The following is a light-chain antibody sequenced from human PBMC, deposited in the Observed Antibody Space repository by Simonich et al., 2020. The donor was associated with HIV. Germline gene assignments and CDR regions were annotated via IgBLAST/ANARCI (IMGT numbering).Light chain of an antibody. CDR2: KAS. CDR3: QQYGSSPAGKGYT. CDR1: QSISSW. J-gene: IGKJ2*01. Sequence: DIQMTQSPSTLSASVGDRVTITCRASQSISSWLAWYQQKPGKAPKLLIYKASSLESGVPSRFSGSGSGTEFTLTISRLEPEDFAVYYCQQYGSSPAGKGYTFGQGTKLEIK. V-gene: IGKV1-5*03.